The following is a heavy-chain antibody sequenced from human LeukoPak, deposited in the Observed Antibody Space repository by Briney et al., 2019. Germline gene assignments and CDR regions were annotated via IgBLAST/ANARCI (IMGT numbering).Heavy chain of an antibody. V-gene: IGHV3-23*01. Sequence: GSLRLPFSASGFTLSSHAHSWVRPDPGKGLEWVPAISSGGGSTYYADSVKGRFTISRDNSKNTLYLQMNSLRAEDTAIYYCAKDLRAAGRGVFDYWGQGTLVTVSS. CDR1: GFTLSSHA. CDR3: AKDLRAAGRGVFDY. CDR2: ISSGGGST. J-gene: IGHJ4*02. D-gene: IGHD3-16*01.